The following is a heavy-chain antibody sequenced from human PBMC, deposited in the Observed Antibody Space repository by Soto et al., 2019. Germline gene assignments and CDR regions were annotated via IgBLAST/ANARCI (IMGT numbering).Heavy chain of an antibody. J-gene: IGHJ4*02. Sequence: GGSLRLSCAASGFTFSSYSMNWVRQAPGKGLEWVSSISSSSSYIYYADSVKGRFTISRDTAKNSLYLQMNSLRAEDTAVYYCASLWYSSGWYTHYFDYRAQRTPVTVSS. CDR2: ISSSSSYI. V-gene: IGHV3-21*01. CDR3: ASLWYSSGWYTHYFDY. D-gene: IGHD6-19*01. CDR1: GFTFSSYS.